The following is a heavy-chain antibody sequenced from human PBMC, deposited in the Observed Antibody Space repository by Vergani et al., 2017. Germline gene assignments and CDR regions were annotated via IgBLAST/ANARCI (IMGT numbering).Heavy chain of an antibody. J-gene: IGHJ3*02. D-gene: IGHD3-10*01. CDR2: IYYSGST. Sequence: QLQLQESGPGLVKPSETLSLTCTVSGGSISSSSYYWGWIRQPPGKGLEWIGSIYYSGSTYYNPSLKSRVPISVDTSTNQFSLKLSSVTAADTAVYYCARPGSGDTSPLDAFDIWGQGTMVTVSS. CDR3: ARPGSGDTSPLDAFDI. V-gene: IGHV4-39*01. CDR1: GGSISSSSYY.